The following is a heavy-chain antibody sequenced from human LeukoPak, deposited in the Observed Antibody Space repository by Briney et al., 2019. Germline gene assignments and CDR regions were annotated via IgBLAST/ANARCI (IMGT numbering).Heavy chain of an antibody. V-gene: IGHV3-66*01. J-gene: IGHJ4*02. CDR1: GFTVSNNY. CDR3: ARGYIAAAGQFDY. Sequence: GGSLSLSCAASGFTVSNNYMSWVRQAPGKGLEWVSVLYSGGTTHYADSVKGRFTISRDNSKNTLYLQMNSLRAEDTAVYYCARGYIAAAGQFDYWGQGTLVTVSS. CDR2: LYSGGTT. D-gene: IGHD6-13*01.